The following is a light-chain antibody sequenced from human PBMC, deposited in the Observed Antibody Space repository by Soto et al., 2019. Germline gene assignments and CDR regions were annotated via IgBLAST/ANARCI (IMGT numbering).Light chain of an antibody. Sequence: EIVLTQSPATLSLSPGERATLSCRASQSITSYLAWYQQTPGQAPRLLIYDTSKRATGIPARFSGSGSGTDFTLTISSLEPEDFAVYYCQQRTNWPPSLTFGGGTKVEIK. CDR2: DTS. J-gene: IGKJ4*01. V-gene: IGKV3-11*01. CDR1: QSITSY. CDR3: QQRTNWPPSLT.